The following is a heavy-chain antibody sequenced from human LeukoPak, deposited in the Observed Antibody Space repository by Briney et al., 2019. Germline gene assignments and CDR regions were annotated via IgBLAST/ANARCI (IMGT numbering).Heavy chain of an antibody. CDR2: INPNSGGT. CDR3: ARGGGYYYDSSGYKDFDY. Sequence: ASVKVSCKASGYTFTGYYMHWVRQAPGQGLEWMGWINPNSGGTNYAQKFQGRVTMTRDTSISTAYMELSRLRSDDTAAYYCARGGGYYYDSSGYKDFDYWGQGTLVTVCS. J-gene: IGHJ4*02. D-gene: IGHD3-22*01. CDR1: GYTFTGYY. V-gene: IGHV1-2*02.